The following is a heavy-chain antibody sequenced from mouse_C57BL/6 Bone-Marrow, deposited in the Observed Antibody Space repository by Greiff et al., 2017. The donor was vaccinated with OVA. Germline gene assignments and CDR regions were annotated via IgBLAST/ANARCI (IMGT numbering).Heavy chain of an antibody. V-gene: IGHV1-61*01. J-gene: IGHJ2*01. CDR2: IYPSDSET. CDR1: GYTFTSYW. CDR3: AREDGGLDFDY. Sequence: QVQLKQPGAELVRPGSSVKLSCKASGYTFTSYWMDWVKQRPGQGLEWIGNIYPSDSETHYNQKFKDKATLTVDKSSSTAYMQLSSLTSEDSAVYYCAREDGGLDFDYWGQGTTLTVSS.